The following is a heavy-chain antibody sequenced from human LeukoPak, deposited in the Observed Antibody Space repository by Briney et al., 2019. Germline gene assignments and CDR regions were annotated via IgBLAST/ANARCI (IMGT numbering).Heavy chain of an antibody. D-gene: IGHD3-3*02. CDR1: GGSISSHY. CDR3: ARGFSHPPYYYYMDV. Sequence: SETLFLTCTVSGGSISSHYWSWIRQPPGKGLEWIGYIYYSGSTNYNPSLKSRVTISVDTSKNQFSLKLSSVTAADTAVYYCARGFSHPPYYYYMDVWGKGTTVTVSS. V-gene: IGHV4-59*11. CDR2: IYYSGST. J-gene: IGHJ6*03.